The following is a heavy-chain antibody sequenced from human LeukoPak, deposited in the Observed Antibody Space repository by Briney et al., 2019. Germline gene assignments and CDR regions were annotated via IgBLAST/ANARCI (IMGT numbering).Heavy chain of an antibody. CDR1: GYTFTSYG. CDR3: AREEDYDSSGYPFDY. Sequence: ASVKVSCKASGYTFTSYGISWVRQAPGQGLEWMGWISAYNGNTNYAQKLQGRVTMTTDTSTSTAYMELRSLRSDDTAVYYCAREEDYDSSGYPFDYWGQGTLATVSS. D-gene: IGHD3-22*01. V-gene: IGHV1-18*01. J-gene: IGHJ4*02. CDR2: ISAYNGNT.